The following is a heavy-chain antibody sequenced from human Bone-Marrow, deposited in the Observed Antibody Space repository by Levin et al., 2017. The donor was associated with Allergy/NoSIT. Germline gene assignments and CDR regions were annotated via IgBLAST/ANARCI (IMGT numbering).Heavy chain of an antibody. CDR1: GFKFSDYY. Sequence: GGSLRLSCAASGFKFSDYYISWLRQAPGKGLEWVAHISSTSTVIHYVDSVKGRFTISRDNANSSLYLEMNSLRDEDTAMYYCARIGVVAYDIWGQGTMVNVSS. V-gene: IGHV3-11*01. CDR3: ARIGVVAYDI. CDR2: ISSTSTVI. J-gene: IGHJ3*02.